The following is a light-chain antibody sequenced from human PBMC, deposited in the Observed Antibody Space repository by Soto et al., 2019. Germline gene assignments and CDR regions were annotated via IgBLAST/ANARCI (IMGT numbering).Light chain of an antibody. CDR3: RPYTGGSTYV. CDR2: DVS. Sequence: QSALTQPASVSGSPGQSITISCTGTSSDIGGYKYVSWCQQHPGKAPKLMIYDVSNRPSGVSNRFSGSKSGNTATLTISGLQGEDEAEYYCRPYTGGSTYVFATGTKVTVL. J-gene: IGLJ1*01. CDR1: SSDIGGYKY. V-gene: IGLV2-14*01.